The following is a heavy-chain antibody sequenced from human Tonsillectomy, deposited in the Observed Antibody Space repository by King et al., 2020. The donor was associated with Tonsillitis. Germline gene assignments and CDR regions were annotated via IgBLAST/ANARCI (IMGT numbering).Heavy chain of an antibody. D-gene: IGHD1-26*01. J-gene: IGHJ4*02. Sequence: QLQESGPGVLKPSETLSLTCTVSGGSISSRDHYWAWIRQPPGKGLEWIGYMDYSGTIFYNPSLKSRISISGGTTENRFSLKLTSVTAADTAVYFCARYVSGSFDYWGPGALVTVSS. CDR3: ARYVSGSFDY. CDR2: MDYSGTI. CDR1: GGSISSRDHY. V-gene: IGHV4-39*01.